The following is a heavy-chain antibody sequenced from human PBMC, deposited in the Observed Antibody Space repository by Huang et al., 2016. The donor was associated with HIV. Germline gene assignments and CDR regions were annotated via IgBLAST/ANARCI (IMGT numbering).Heavy chain of an antibody. CDR1: TVTFSAYG. D-gene: IGHD2-8*01. V-gene: IGHV3-7*01. Sequence: LVESGGGLVRPGGSLRLSCAGSTVTFSAYGMTWVRQFPGQGLEGGASIRQDGREKHYVDAVEGRFNISRDNGKKLLFLEMRSLGVDDTAVYFCATKADAMDVWGQGTTVIVSS. CDR3: ATKADAMDV. CDR2: IRQDGREK. J-gene: IGHJ6*02.